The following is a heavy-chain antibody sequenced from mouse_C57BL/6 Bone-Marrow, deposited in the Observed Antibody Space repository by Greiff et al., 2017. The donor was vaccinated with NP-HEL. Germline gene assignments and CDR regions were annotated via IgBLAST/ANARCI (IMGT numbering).Heavy chain of an antibody. Sequence: VQLQQSGAELVKPGASVKLSCKASGYTFTSYWMHWVKQRPGQGLEWIGMIHPNSGSTNYNEKFKSKATLTVDKSSSTAYMQLSSLTSEDSAVYYCARCGYYGILDYWGQGTTLTVSS. J-gene: IGHJ2*01. CDR3: ARCGYYGILDY. CDR2: IHPNSGST. V-gene: IGHV1-64*01. CDR1: GYTFTSYW. D-gene: IGHD1-1*01.